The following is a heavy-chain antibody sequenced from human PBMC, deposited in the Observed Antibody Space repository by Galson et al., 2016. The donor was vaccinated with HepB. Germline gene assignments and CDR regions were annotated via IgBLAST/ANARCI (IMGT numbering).Heavy chain of an antibody. D-gene: IGHD5-24*01. CDR2: IYSGGST. J-gene: IGHJ6*02. CDR3: ARDPMATRYYYYGMDV. V-gene: IGHV3-53*01. Sequence: SLRLSCAASGFTVSNNYMSWVRQAPGKGLEWVSVIYSGGSTYYADSVKGRFTFSRDNSKNTLYLQMNSLRAEDTAVYYCARDPMATRYYYYGMDVWGQGTTVTVSS. CDR1: GFTVSNNY.